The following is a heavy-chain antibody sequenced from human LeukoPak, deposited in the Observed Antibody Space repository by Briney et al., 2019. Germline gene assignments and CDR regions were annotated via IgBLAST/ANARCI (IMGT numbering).Heavy chain of an antibody. J-gene: IGHJ6*03. D-gene: IGHD6-19*01. CDR2: LSGSGGST. CDR1: GFTFSSYA. Sequence: GGSLRLSCAASGFTFSSYAMSWVRQAPGKGLEWVSGLSGSGGSTYYADSVKGRFTISRDNSKNTLYLQMNSLRAEDTALYYCAKDHIAVAGTPYYYYYYMDVWGKGTTVTVSS. CDR3: AKDHIAVAGTPYYYYYYMDV. V-gene: IGHV3-23*01.